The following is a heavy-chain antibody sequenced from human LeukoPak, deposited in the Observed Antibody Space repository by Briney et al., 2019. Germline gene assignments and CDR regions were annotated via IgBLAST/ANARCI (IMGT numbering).Heavy chain of an antibody. D-gene: IGHD6-19*01. CDR1: GGSFSGYY. CDR3: ARISSSGWYFDY. J-gene: IGHJ4*02. Sequence: SETLSLTCAVYGGSFSGYYWSWIRQPPGKGLEWIGEINHSGGTNYNPSLKSRVTISVDTSKNQFSLKLSSVTAADTAVYYCARISSSGWYFDYWGQGTLVTVSS. V-gene: IGHV4-34*01. CDR2: INHSGGT.